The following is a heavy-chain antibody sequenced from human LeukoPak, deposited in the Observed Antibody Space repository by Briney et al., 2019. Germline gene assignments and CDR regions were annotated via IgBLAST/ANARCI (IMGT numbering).Heavy chain of an antibody. D-gene: IGHD1-1*01. CDR1: GYSFSSYD. V-gene: IGHV1-8*01. CDR3: ARGLVNWEGY. CDR2: VNPNSGNT. Sequence: ASVKVSCKASGYSFSSYDINWVRQATGQGLEWMGWVNPNSGNTGYAQKFQGRVTMTRNTSISTAYMELSSLRFEDTAVYYCARGLVNWEGYWGQGTLVTVSS. J-gene: IGHJ4*02.